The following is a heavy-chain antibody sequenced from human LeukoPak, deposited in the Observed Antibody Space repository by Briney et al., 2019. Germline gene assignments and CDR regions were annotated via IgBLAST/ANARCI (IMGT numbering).Heavy chain of an antibody. CDR2: ISYDGSNK. CDR3: ARDSPTIFGSGYFDY. Sequence: GGSLRLSCAASGFTFSSYAMHWVRQAPGKGLEWVAVISYDGSNKYYADSVKGRFTISRDNSKNTLYLQMNSLRAEDTAVYYCARDSPTIFGSGYFDYWGQGTLVTVSS. CDR1: GFTFSSYA. J-gene: IGHJ4*02. D-gene: IGHD3-3*01. V-gene: IGHV3-30-3*01.